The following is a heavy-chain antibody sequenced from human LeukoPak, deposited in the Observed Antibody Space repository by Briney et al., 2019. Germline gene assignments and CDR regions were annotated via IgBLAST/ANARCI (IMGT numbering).Heavy chain of an antibody. D-gene: IGHD6-13*01. Sequence: GESLKISCKGSGYSFTNYWIGWVRQMPGKGLEWMGRIDPSDSYTNYSPSFQGHVTISADKSISTAYLQWSSLKASDTAMYYCAITGPGYSSSWGWFDPWGQGTLVTVSS. CDR1: GYSFTNYW. CDR2: IDPSDSYT. J-gene: IGHJ5*02. V-gene: IGHV5-10-1*01. CDR3: AITGPGYSSSWGWFDP.